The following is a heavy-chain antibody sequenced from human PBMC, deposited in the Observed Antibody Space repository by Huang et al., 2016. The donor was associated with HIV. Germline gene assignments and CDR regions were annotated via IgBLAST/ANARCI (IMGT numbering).Heavy chain of an antibody. CDR2: IYYGGST. CDR1: GGSISSSGYY. Sequence: QLQLQESGPGLVKPSETLSLTCTVSGGSISSSGYYWGWIRQPPGKGLQWIANIYYGGSTYDNPALKSRVTISVDTAKNKFSLRLSSVTAADTAVYYCARLAYCAGDCYSGHYYFDYWGQGTLVTVSS. D-gene: IGHD2-21*02. J-gene: IGHJ4*02. CDR3: ARLAYCAGDCYSGHYYFDY. V-gene: IGHV4-39*01.